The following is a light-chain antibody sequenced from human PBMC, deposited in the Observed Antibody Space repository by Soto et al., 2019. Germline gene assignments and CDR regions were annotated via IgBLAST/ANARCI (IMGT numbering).Light chain of an antibody. V-gene: IGLV8-61*01. CDR3: VLYMGSGIWV. CDR2: STN. CDR1: SGSVSTSYY. Sequence: QTVVTQEPSFSVCPGGTVTLTCGLSSGSVSTSYYPSWYQQTPGQAPRTLIYSTNTRSSGVPDRFSGSILGNKAALTITGAQADDESDYYCVLYMGSGIWVFGGRTKLTVL. J-gene: IGLJ3*02.